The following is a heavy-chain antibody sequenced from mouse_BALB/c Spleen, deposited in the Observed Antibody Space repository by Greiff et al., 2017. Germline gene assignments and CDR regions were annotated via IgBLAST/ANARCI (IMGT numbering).Heavy chain of an antibody. CDR3: ARWDDYFDY. CDR2: ISSGSSTI. Sequence: EVKLMESGGGLVQPGGSRKLSCAASGFTFSSFGMHWVRQAPEKGLEWVAYISSGSSTIYYADTVKGRFTISRDNPKNTLFLQMTSLRSEDTAMYYCARWDDYFDYWGQGTTLTVSS. J-gene: IGHJ2*01. CDR1: GFTFSSFG. D-gene: IGHD4-1*01. V-gene: IGHV5-17*02.